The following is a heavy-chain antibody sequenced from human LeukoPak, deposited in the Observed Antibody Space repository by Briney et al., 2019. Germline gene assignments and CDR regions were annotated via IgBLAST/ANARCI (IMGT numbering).Heavy chain of an antibody. CDR3: ARVSGRLERQSDLDY. J-gene: IGHJ4*02. D-gene: IGHD1-1*01. V-gene: IGHV3-21*01. CDR2: ISGDSTYI. Sequence: GGSLRLSCAASGFTFASYSMNWVRQAPGKGLEWVSSISGDSTYIYNAGSVKGRLTISRDNAQASLYLQMISLRADDTAVYYCARVSGRLERQSDLDYWGQGTLVIVSS. CDR1: GFTFASYS.